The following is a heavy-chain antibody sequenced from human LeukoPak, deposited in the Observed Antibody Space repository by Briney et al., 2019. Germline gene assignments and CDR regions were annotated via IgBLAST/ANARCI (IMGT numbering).Heavy chain of an antibody. CDR1: GGSISSSSYY. Sequence: KPSETLSLTCTVSGGSISSSSYYWGWIRQPPGKGLEWIGSIYYSGSTYYNPSLKSRVTISVDTSKNQFSLKLSSVTAVDTAVYYCARVYGITMVRGVSDYWGQGTLVTVSS. CDR3: ARVYGITMVRGVSDY. V-gene: IGHV4-39*01. CDR2: IYYSGST. J-gene: IGHJ4*02. D-gene: IGHD3-10*01.